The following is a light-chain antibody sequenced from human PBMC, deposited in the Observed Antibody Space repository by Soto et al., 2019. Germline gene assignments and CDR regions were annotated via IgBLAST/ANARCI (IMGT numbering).Light chain of an antibody. CDR1: QSVITY. Sequence: EIVLTQSPATLSLSPGERATLSCRASQSVITYLAWFQQKPGQAPRLLIYDASNRATGIPARFSGSGSGTDFTLTISSLEPEDFAVYYCQQRYSWPPITFGQGTRLDIK. V-gene: IGKV3-11*01. J-gene: IGKJ5*01. CDR3: QQRYSWPPIT. CDR2: DAS.